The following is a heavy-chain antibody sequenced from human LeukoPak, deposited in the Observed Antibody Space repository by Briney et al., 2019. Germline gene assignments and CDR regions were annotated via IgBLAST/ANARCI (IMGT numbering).Heavy chain of an antibody. D-gene: IGHD1-26*01. Sequence: GGSLRLSCAASGFTFSSYSMNWVRQAPGKGLEWVSSISSSSSYIYYADSVKGRFTISRDNAKNTLYLQMNSLRAEDTAVYYCARVGGSYWGWFDPWGQGTLVTVSS. CDR3: ARVGGSYWGWFDP. V-gene: IGHV3-21*01. CDR1: GFTFSSYS. CDR2: ISSSSSYI. J-gene: IGHJ5*02.